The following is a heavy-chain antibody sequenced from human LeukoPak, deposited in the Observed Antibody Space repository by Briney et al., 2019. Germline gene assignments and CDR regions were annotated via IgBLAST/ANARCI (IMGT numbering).Heavy chain of an antibody. CDR3: ARDGITMVRGVKAGWFDP. CDR1: GGSISSGGYY. Sequence: SETLSLTCTVSGGSISSGGYYWSWIRQHPGKGLEWIGYIYYSGSTYYNPSLKSRVTISVDTSKNQFSLKLSSVTAADTAVYYCARDGITMVRGVKAGWFDPWGQGTLVTVSS. J-gene: IGHJ5*02. D-gene: IGHD3-10*01. V-gene: IGHV4-31*03. CDR2: IYYSGST.